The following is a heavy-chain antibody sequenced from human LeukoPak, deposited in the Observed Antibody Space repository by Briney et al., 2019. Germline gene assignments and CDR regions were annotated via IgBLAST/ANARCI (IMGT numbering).Heavy chain of an antibody. CDR2: ISSSSSYI. V-gene: IGHV3-21*01. CDR1: GFTFSSYS. J-gene: IGHJ3*02. CDR3: ARDYSRAVPEENAFYI. Sequence: VGSLRLSCAASGFTFSSYSMNWVRQAPGKGLEWVSSISSSSSYIYYADSVKGRFTISRDNAKNSLYLQMNSLRAEDTAVYYCARDYSRAVPEENAFYIWGQGTMVTVSS. D-gene: IGHD2-15*01.